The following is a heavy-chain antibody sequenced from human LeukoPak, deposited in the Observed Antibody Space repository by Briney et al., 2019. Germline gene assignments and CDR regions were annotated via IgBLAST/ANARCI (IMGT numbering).Heavy chain of an antibody. J-gene: IGHJ4*02. D-gene: IGHD5-24*01. CDR2: ITKYDGRV. CDR3: AKDHSADGWPTFEY. CDR1: GFGVHTFA. Sequence: PGGSLRLSCAVSGFGVHTFAMGWVRQAPGKGLEWLSSITKYDGRVYYADSVRGRFTISRDSSQNELYLQMNSLRADDSAIYYCAKDHSADGWPTFEYWGRGTLVTVSS. V-gene: IGHV3-23*01.